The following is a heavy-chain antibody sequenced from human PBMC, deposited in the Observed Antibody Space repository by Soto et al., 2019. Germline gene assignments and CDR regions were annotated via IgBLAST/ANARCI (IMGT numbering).Heavy chain of an antibody. D-gene: IGHD2-15*01. CDR2: ISRSGTYI. V-gene: IGHV3-21*04. Sequence: PGGSLRLSCAASGFSFSGYAMNWVRQAPGKGLEWVASISRSGTYIYYADSVKGRVTISVDTSKNQFSLKLSSVTAADTAVYYCAKHRDCYGNTCYSGEFDPWGQGTLVTVSS. J-gene: IGHJ5*02. CDR1: GFSFSGYA. CDR3: AKHRDCYGNTCYSGEFDP.